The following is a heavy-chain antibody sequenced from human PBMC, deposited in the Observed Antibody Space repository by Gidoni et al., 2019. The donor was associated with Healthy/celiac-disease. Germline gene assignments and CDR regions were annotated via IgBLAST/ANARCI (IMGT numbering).Heavy chain of an antibody. CDR2: IYTSGST. CDR1: GGSISSSY. J-gene: IGHJ5*02. Sequence: HVQLQESGPVLVKPSEALSLTSTVSGGSISSSYWSWIRQPAGKGLEWIGRIYTSGSTTYNPSLKSRVTMSVDTSKNQFSLKLSSVTAADTAVDYCARDAGCSGGSCYVGGWFDPWGQGTLVTVSS. CDR3: ARDAGCSGGSCYVGGWFDP. V-gene: IGHV4-4*07. D-gene: IGHD2-15*01.